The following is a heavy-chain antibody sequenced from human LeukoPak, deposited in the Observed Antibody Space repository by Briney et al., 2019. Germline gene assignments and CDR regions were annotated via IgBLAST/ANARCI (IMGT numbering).Heavy chain of an antibody. V-gene: IGHV1-46*01. J-gene: IGHJ5*02. CDR2: INPSGGST. CDR1: VYTFTSYY. CDR3: ARETSGFYL. Sequence: GASVKVSCKASVYTFTSYYMHWVRQAPAHGLEWMGIINPSGGSTSYAQKFQGRVTMTRDMSTSTVYMGVSSLRSEDTAVYYCARETSGFYLWGQGTLVNVSS.